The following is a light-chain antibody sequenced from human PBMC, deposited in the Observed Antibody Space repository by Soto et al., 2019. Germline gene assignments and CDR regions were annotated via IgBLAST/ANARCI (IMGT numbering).Light chain of an antibody. CDR1: QSLGSGY. V-gene: IGKV3-20*01. CDR3: QQYDTSPRT. CDR2: AAS. J-gene: IGKJ1*01. Sequence: DILLTQSPGTLSLSPGDRATLSCRASQSLGSGYLAWYRQKPGQAPRILIYAASSRATGVPDRFSGSGSGTDFSLTISRLEPEDFAVYYCQQYDTSPRTFGQGTKVDI.